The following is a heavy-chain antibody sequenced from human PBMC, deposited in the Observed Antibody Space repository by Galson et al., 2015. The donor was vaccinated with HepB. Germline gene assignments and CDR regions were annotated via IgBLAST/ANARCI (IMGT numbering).Heavy chain of an antibody. Sequence: TLSLTCTVSGGAISSGDYYWNWIYQPPGKGLEWIGYIYYSGSTYYNPSLKSRVTISVDTSKNQFSLKLSSVTAADTAVYYCARELTTDDAFDIWGQGTMVTVSS. CDR3: ARELTTDDAFDI. V-gene: IGHV4-30-4*01. J-gene: IGHJ3*02. CDR2: IYYSGST. D-gene: IGHD4/OR15-4a*01. CDR1: GGAISSGDYY.